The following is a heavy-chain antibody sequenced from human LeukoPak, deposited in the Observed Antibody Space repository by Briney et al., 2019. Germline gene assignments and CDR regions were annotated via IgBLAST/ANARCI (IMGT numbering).Heavy chain of an antibody. V-gene: IGHV1-18*01. CDR3: ASRGDWAFDI. CDR2: NSAYNGDT. CDR1: GYSFTSHS. J-gene: IGHJ3*02. D-gene: IGHD2-21*02. Sequence: ASVKVSCKASGYSFTSHSISWVRQAPGQGLEWMGWNSAYNGDTKYAQKFQGRVTMTTDASTTTAYMELRSLTSDDTAVYYCASRGDWAFDIWGQGTMVTVSS.